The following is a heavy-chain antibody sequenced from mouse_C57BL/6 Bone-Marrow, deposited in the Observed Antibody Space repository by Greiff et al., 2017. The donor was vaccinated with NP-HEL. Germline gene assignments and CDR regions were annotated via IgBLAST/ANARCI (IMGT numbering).Heavy chain of an antibody. CDR1: GYTFTGNW. CDR3: ARDYYGSSYFDY. CDR2: ILPGSGNT. Sequence: QVQLQQSGAELMKPGASVKLSCKATGYTFTGNWIEWVKQRPGHGLEWIGEILPGSGNTYYNERFKGKATFTADTSSNTAYLQLSSLTTEYSAIYYCARDYYGSSYFDYWGQGTTLTVSS. V-gene: IGHV1-9*01. J-gene: IGHJ2*01. D-gene: IGHD1-1*01.